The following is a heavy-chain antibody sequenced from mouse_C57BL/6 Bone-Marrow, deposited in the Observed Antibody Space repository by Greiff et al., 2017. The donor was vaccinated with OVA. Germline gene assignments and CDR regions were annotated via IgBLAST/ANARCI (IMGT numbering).Heavy chain of an antibody. Sequence: VKLMESGAELVRPGTSVKMSCKASGYTFTNYWIGWAKQRPGHGLEWIGDIYPGGGYTNYNEKFKGKATLTADKSSSTAYMQFSSLTSEDSAIYYCARNYGSSYGFAYWGQGTLVTVSA. D-gene: IGHD1-1*01. CDR1: GYTFTNYW. V-gene: IGHV1-63*01. CDR3: ARNYGSSYGFAY. CDR2: IYPGGGYT. J-gene: IGHJ3*01.